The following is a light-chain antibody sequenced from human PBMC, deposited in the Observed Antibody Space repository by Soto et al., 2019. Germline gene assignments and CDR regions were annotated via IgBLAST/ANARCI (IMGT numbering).Light chain of an antibody. CDR1: SSDIGSFNL. CDR2: EDS. V-gene: IGLV2-23*01. CDR3: SSYARSGTYV. J-gene: IGLJ1*01. Sequence: QSALTQPASVSGSPGHSITISCTGTSSDIGSFNLVSWYQQHPGKAPKLMIYEDSKRPSGISNRFSGSKSGNTASLTISGLQAEDDADYYCSSYARSGTYVFGTGTKVTVL.